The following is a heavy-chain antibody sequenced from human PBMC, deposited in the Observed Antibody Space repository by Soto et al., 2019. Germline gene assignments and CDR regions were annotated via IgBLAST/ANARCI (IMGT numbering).Heavy chain of an antibody. J-gene: IGHJ4*01. CDR2: IYASGRT. Sequence: QMQLQESGPGLVKPSETLSLTCTVSGGSISSGDYYWTWVRQHPGKGLEWIGYIYASGRTYYTPSLKSRVSISVDTSKNQFSLKLSSGAAADTAVYYCARVPTFYGILGVSDETWGQGILVTVSS. CDR3: ARVPTFYGILGVSDET. V-gene: IGHV4-31*03. CDR1: GGSISSGDYY. D-gene: IGHD3-9*01.